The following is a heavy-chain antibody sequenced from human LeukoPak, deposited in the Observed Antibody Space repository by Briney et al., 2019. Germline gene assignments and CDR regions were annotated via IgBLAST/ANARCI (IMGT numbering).Heavy chain of an antibody. J-gene: IGHJ5*02. V-gene: IGHV3-30*04. CDR1: GFTFSSFA. D-gene: IGHD3-10*01. Sequence: PGRSLRLSCAASGFTFSSFAMHWVRQAPGKGLEWVAVVSYDGSNKYYADSVKRRFTISRDNSKNTLYLQMNSLRAEDTAVYYCARSRVWFGELLYSDWFDPWGQGTLVTVSS. CDR3: ARSRVWFGELLYSDWFDP. CDR2: VSYDGSNK.